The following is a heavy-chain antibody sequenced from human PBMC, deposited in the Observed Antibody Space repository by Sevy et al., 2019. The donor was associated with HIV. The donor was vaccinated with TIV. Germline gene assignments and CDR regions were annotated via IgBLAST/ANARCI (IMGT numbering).Heavy chain of an antibody. CDR3: AREASYYYDSSGAFDI. J-gene: IGHJ3*02. CDR2: ISYDGSNK. Sequence: GGSLRLSCAASGFTFSSYAMHWVRQAPGKGLEWVAVISYDGSNKYYADSVKGRFTISRDNSKNTLYPQMNSLRAEDTAVYYCAREASYYYDSSGAFDIWGQGTMVTVSS. CDR1: GFTFSSYA. D-gene: IGHD3-22*01. V-gene: IGHV3-30-3*01.